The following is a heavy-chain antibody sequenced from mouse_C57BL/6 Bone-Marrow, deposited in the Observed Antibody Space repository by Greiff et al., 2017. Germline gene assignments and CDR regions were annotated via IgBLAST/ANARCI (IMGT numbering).Heavy chain of an antibody. J-gene: IGHJ3*01. CDR3: ARGGYYVSRAY. CDR2: IDPSDSET. D-gene: IGHD2-3*01. V-gene: IGHV1-52*01. Sequence: QVQLQQPGAELVRPGSSVKLSCKASGYTFTSYWMHWVKQRPIQGLEWIGNIDPSDSETHYNQKFKDKATLTVDKSSSTAYMQLSSLTSEDSAVYYCARGGYYVSRAYWGQGTLVTVSA. CDR1: GYTFTSYW.